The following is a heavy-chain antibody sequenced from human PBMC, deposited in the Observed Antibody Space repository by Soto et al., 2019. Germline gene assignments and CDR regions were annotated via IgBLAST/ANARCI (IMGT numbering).Heavy chain of an antibody. CDR1: GFTFSSYA. CDR3: VRAGRSGYYSGPYYFDY. Sequence: PGGSLRLSCAASGFTFSSYAMSWVRQAPGKGLEWVSAISGSGGSTYYADSVKGRFTISRDNSKNTLYLQMNSLRAEDTAVYYCVRAGRSGYYSGPYYFDYWGQGTLVTVSS. V-gene: IGHV3-23*01. J-gene: IGHJ4*02. CDR2: ISGSGGST. D-gene: IGHD3-3*01.